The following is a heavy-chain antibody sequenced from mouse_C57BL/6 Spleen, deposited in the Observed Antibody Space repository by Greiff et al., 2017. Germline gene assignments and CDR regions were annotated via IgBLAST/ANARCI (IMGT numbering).Heavy chain of an antibody. D-gene: IGHD1-1*01. V-gene: IGHV2-9*01. J-gene: IGHJ4*01. CDR3: AKLLHYYGTSWDYAMDY. Sequence: VTLVESGPGLVAPSQSLSITCTVSGFSLTSYGVDWVRQPPGKGLEWLGVIWGGGSTNYNSALMSRLSISKDNSKSQVFLKMNSLQTDDTAMYYCAKLLHYYGTSWDYAMDYWGQGTSVTVSS. CDR2: IWGGGST. CDR1: GFSLTSYG.